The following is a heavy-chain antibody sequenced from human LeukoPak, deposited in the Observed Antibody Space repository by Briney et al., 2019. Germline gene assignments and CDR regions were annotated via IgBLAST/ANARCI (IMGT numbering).Heavy chain of an antibody. J-gene: IGHJ4*02. Sequence: SETLSLTCTVSGGSISSYYWSWIRQPPGKGREWIGYIYYSGSTNYNPSLKSRVTISVDTSKNQFSLKLSSVTAADTAVYYCATSSSWAYFDYWGQGTLVTVSS. V-gene: IGHV4-59*01. CDR2: IYYSGST. CDR1: GGSISSYY. CDR3: ATSSSWAYFDY. D-gene: IGHD6-13*01.